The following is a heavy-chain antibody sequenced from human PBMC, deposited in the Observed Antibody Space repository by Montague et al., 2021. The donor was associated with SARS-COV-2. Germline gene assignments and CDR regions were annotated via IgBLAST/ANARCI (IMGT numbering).Heavy chain of an antibody. CDR3: ARVGRQQLVRLSGMDV. CDR1: GGSISSSSYY. CDR2: IYYSGST. D-gene: IGHD6-13*01. Sequence: ETLSLTCTVSGGSISSSSYYWGWIRQPPGKGLEWIGSIYYSGSTYYNASLKSRATISVDTSKNQFSLKLSSVTAADTAVYYCARVGRQQLVRLSGMDVWGQGTTVTVSS. V-gene: IGHV4-39*07. J-gene: IGHJ6*02.